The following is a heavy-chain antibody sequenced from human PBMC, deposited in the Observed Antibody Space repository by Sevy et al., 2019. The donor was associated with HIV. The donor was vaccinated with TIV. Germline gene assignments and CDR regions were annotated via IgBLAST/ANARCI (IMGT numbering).Heavy chain of an antibody. V-gene: IGHV5-51*01. D-gene: IGHD1-1*01. CDR2: IYPGDSAT. J-gene: IGHJ6*02. Sequence: GESLKISCKCSGYSFTSYWIVWVRQMPGRGLEWMGIIYPGDSATIYSPSFKGQVTISVDKSSSTAYLQWSRLKASDTAIYYCAKGARGTLPAYYYYGMDVWGQGTTVTVSS. CDR1: GYSFTSYW. CDR3: AKGARGTLPAYYYYGMDV.